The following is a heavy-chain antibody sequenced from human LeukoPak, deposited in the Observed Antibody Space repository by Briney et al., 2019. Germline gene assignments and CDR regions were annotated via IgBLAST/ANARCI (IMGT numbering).Heavy chain of an antibody. D-gene: IGHD6-13*01. V-gene: IGHV4-39*07. CDR3: ARGSGQQLGRYFQH. Sequence: PSETLSLTCTVSGGSIGSSAYYWGWIRQPPEKGLEWIGSISHTGSSSYNPSLKSRVTISVDKSKNQFSLKLSSVTAADTAVYYCARGSGQQLGRYFQHWGQGTLVTVSS. CDR1: GGSIGSSAYY. CDR2: ISHTGSS. J-gene: IGHJ1*01.